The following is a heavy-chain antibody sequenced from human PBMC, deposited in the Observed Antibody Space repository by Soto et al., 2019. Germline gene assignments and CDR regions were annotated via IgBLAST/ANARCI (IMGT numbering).Heavy chain of an antibody. Sequence: QVQLVQSGAEVKKPGSSVKVSCKASVGTFSSYAISWVRQAPGQGLEWIGGIIPIFGTANYAQKFQGRVTIPADEATSTAYMELSSLGSEDTAVYYCAREYGDYANRGFDIWGQGTMVTVSS. CDR3: AREYGDYANRGFDI. V-gene: IGHV1-69*01. D-gene: IGHD4-17*01. J-gene: IGHJ3*02. CDR2: IIPIFGTA. CDR1: VGTFSSYA.